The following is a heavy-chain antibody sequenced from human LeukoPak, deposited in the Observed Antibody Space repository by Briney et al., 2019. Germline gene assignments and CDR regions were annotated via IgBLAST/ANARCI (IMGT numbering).Heavy chain of an antibody. V-gene: IGHV1-18*01. Sequence: ASVKVSCKASGYTFNTYGISWVRQAPGQRPEWMGWISAYNGNTNYAQKFQGRVTMITDTSTSTAYMELRSLRSDDTAVYYCARDGFFGSGIVGAFDIWGQGTMVTVPS. CDR2: ISAYNGNT. CDR1: GYTFNTYG. CDR3: ARDGFFGSGIVGAFDI. D-gene: IGHD3-10*01. J-gene: IGHJ3*02.